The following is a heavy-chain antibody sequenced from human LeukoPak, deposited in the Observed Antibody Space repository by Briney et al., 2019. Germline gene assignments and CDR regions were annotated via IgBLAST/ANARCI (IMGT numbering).Heavy chain of an antibody. CDR2: IWYDGSNK. CDR1: GFTFSSYA. D-gene: IGHD3-16*01. Sequence: GRSLRLSCAASGFTFSSYAMHWVRQAPGKGLEWVAVIWYDGSNKYYADSVKGRFTISRDNSKNTLYLQMNSLRAEDTAVYYCARDLGYDYVWGSYDYWGQGTLVTVSS. J-gene: IGHJ4*02. V-gene: IGHV3-33*08. CDR3: ARDLGYDYVWGSYDY.